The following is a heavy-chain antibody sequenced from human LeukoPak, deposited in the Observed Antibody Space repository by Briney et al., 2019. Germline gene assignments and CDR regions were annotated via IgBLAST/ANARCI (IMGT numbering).Heavy chain of an antibody. J-gene: IGHJ4*02. CDR1: GFSFSNYG. CDR3: AKDQGRYSSSWLLDY. D-gene: IGHD6-13*01. CDR2: MSHDGSEK. Sequence: GGSLRLSCAASGFSFSNYGMHWVRQAPGKGLEWVAVMSHDGSEKFYADSVRGRFTISRDNPRNMLYLQMNSLRAEDTAVYYCAKDQGRYSSSWLLDYWGQGTLVTVSS. V-gene: IGHV3-30*18.